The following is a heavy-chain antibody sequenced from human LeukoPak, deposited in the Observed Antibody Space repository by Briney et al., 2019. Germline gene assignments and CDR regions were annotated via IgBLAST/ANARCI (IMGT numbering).Heavy chain of an antibody. CDR1: GGSISSGGYY. V-gene: IGHV4-31*03. CDR3: ARSTVTTPYFDY. CDR2: IYYSGST. J-gene: IGHJ4*02. Sequence: PSETLSLTCTVSGGSISSGGYYWSWIRQHPGKGLEWIGYIYYSGSTYYNPSLKSRVTISVDTSKNQFSLKLSSVTAADTAVYYCARSTVTTPYFDYWGREPWSPSPQ. D-gene: IGHD4-11*01.